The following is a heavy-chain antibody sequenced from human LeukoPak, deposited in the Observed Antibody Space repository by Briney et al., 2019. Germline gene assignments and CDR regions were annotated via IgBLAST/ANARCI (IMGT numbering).Heavy chain of an antibody. Sequence: GASVKVSCKASGYTFTSYGISWVRQAPGQGLEWMGWISGYNGHTNYAQKLQGRVTMTTDTSTSTAYMELRRLRSEDTAVYYCAKARPTYYYDSSGYYPPPSYYFDYWGQGTLVTVSS. V-gene: IGHV1-18*01. J-gene: IGHJ4*02. CDR3: AKARPTYYYDSSGYYPPPSYYFDY. CDR1: GYTFTSYG. CDR2: ISGYNGHT. D-gene: IGHD3-22*01.